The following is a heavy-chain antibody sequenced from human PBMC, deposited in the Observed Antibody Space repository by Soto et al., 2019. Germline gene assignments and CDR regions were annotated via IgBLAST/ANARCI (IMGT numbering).Heavy chain of an antibody. V-gene: IGHV1-8*01. J-gene: IGHJ3*02. CDR2: MNPNSGNT. CDR3: ATAYSSSWQDDAFDI. D-gene: IGHD6-13*01. CDR1: GYTFTSYD. Sequence: ASVKVSCKSSGYTFTSYDINWVRQATGQGLEWMGWMNPNSGNTGYAQKFQGRVTMTRNTSISTAYMELSSLRSEDTAVYYCATAYSSSWQDDAFDIWGQGTMVTVSS.